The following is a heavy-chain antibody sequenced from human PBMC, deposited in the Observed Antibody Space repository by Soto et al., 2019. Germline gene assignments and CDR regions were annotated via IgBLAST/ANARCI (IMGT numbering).Heavy chain of an antibody. CDR2: FYYSEST. CDR3: ARRSTVTYDY. J-gene: IGHJ4*02. D-gene: IGHD4-17*01. V-gene: IGHV4-39*01. Sequence: SETLSLTCTVSVGSITSNSYYWGWIRQPPGKGLEWIGSFYYSESTYFNPSLKSRVTISVDTSKNQFSLKLSAVTAADTAMYYCARRSTVTYDYWGQGILVTVSS. CDR1: VGSITSNSYY.